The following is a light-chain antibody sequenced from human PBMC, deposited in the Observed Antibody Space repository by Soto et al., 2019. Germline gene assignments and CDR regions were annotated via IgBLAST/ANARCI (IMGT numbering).Light chain of an antibody. J-gene: IGLJ2*01. CDR2: DVS. CDR3: SSYADNSVV. CDR1: SSDVGGYNS. V-gene: IGLV2-8*01. Sequence: QSVLTQPPSASGSPGQSVTISCIGTSSDVGGYNSVSWYQQHPGKAPKLMIYDVSERPSGVPDRFSGSKSGNTASLTVSGLQADDEADYYCSSYADNSVVFGGGTKLTVL.